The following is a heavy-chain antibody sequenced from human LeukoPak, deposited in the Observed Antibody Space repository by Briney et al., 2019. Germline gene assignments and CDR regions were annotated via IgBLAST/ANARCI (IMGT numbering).Heavy chain of an antibody. CDR2: IKQDGSEK. J-gene: IGHJ3*02. D-gene: IGHD3-10*01. Sequence: PGGSLRLSCAASGFTFSSYWMSWVRQAPGKGLEWVANIKQDGSEKYYVDSVKGRFTISRDNAKNSLYLQMNSLRAEDTAVYYCARAGRGTRDGEVAFDIWGQGTMVTVSS. V-gene: IGHV3-7*01. CDR1: GFTFSSYW. CDR3: ARAGRGTRDGEVAFDI.